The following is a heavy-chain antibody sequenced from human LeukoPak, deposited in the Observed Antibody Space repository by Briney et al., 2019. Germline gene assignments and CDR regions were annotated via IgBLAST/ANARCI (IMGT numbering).Heavy chain of an antibody. J-gene: IGHJ3*02. Sequence: GGSLRLSCAASGFTFDDYAMHWVRQAPGKGLEWVSLISGDGGSTYYADSVRGRFTISRDNSKDSLYLQMDSLRTEDTAFYYCAKEIDTLGTNAFDIWGQGTMVTVSS. V-gene: IGHV3-43*02. CDR3: AKEIDTLGTNAFDI. CDR2: ISGDGGST. CDR1: GFTFDDYA. D-gene: IGHD2-15*01.